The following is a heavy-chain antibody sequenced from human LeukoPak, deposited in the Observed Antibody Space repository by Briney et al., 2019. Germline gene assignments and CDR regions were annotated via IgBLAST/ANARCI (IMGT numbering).Heavy chain of an antibody. CDR3: ARLGSFYGPVGMDV. J-gene: IGHJ6*02. CDR1: GGSISSSSYY. D-gene: IGHD3-16*02. V-gene: IGHV4-39*01. Sequence: PSETLSLTCTVSGGSISSSSYYWGWIRQPPGKGLEWIGSIYYSGSTYYNPSLKSRVTISVDTSKNQFSLKLSSVAAADTAVYYCARLGSFYGPVGMDVWGQGTTVTVSS. CDR2: IYYSGST.